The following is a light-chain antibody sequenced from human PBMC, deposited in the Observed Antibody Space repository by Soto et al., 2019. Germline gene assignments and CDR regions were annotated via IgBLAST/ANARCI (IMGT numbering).Light chain of an antibody. CDR3: QQYNNWPIT. V-gene: IGKV3-15*01. CDR1: QSVDSL. J-gene: IGKJ5*01. CDR2: RAS. Sequence: EIVMTHSPATLSVSPGETATLSCKTSQSVDSLLAWYQRKPGQAPRLLIYRASTRTTGIPARFSGSGSGTEFTLTINSLQSEDFAVYYCQQYNNWPITFGQRRRLAIK.